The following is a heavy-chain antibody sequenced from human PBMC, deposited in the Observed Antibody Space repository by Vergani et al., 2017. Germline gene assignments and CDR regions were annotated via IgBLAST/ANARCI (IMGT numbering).Heavy chain of an antibody. V-gene: IGHV3-33*01. CDR2: TWNDERRK. CDR1: GFSFGTYA. D-gene: IGHD6-6*01. CDR3: TRGVSQLVVTRAPRGFKH. J-gene: IGHJ4*02. Sequence: QIQLVESGGGVVQTGKSLRLSCRASGFSFGTYAMHWVRRTPGKGLEWVGMTWNDERRKYYGDSVKGRFTISRDNAKNTLYLQMTSLRGEDTAVYFCTRGVSQLVVTRAPRGFKHWGRGTFVIVSS.